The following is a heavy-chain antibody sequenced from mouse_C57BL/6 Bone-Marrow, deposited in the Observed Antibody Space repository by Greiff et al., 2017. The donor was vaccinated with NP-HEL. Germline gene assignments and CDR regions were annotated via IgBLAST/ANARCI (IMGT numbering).Heavy chain of an antibody. CDR3: ARGGYDRAYYAMDY. Sequence: DVKLQESGPGLVKPSQSLSLTCSVTGYSITSGYYWNWIRQFPGNKLEWMGYISYDGSNNYNPSLKNRISITRDTSKNQFFLKLNSVTTEDTATYYCARGGYDRAYYAMDYWGQGTSVTVSS. CDR1: GYSITSGYY. D-gene: IGHD2-2*01. CDR2: ISYDGSN. J-gene: IGHJ4*01. V-gene: IGHV3-6*01.